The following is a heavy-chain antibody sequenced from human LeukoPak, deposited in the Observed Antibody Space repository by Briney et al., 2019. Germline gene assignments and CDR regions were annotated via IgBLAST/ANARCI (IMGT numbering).Heavy chain of an antibody. CDR3: AKDRGVVTPYYFDY. D-gene: IGHD4-23*01. CDR2: ISYDGSNK. Sequence: PGRSLRLSCAASGFTFSSYGMHWVRQAPGKGLEWVAVISYDGSNKYYADSVKGRFTISRDNSKNTLYLQMNSLRAEDTAVYYCAKDRGVVTPYYFDYWGRGTLVTVSS. J-gene: IGHJ4*02. CDR1: GFTFSSYG. V-gene: IGHV3-30*18.